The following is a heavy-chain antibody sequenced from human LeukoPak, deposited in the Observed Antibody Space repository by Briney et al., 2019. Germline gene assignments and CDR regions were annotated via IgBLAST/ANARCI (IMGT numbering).Heavy chain of an antibody. J-gene: IGHJ4*02. Sequence: ASVKVSCKASGYTFTSYAMNWVRQAPGQGLEWMGWINTNTGNPTYAQGFTGRFVFSLDTSVSTAYLQTSSLKAEDTAVYYCARDIPPHYGDYFDYWGQGTLVTVSS. CDR3: ARDIPPHYGDYFDY. D-gene: IGHD4-17*01. CDR2: INTNTGNP. V-gene: IGHV7-4-1*02. CDR1: GYTFTSYA.